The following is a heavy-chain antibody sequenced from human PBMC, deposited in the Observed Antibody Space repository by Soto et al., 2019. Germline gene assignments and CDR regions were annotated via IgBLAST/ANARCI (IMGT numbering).Heavy chain of an antibody. CDR1: GGSFSGYY. D-gene: IGHD3-10*01. CDR2: ISHSGST. Sequence: QVQLQQWGAGLLKPSETLSLTCAVHGGSFSGYYWSWIRQPPGKGLEWIGEISHSGSTNYNPSLKCRVTISLDTSKNQFSLNLNSVTAADTAVYYCARGGIELLWFGELLFDYWGQGTLVTVSS. CDR3: ARGGIELLWFGELLFDY. V-gene: IGHV4-34*01. J-gene: IGHJ4*02.